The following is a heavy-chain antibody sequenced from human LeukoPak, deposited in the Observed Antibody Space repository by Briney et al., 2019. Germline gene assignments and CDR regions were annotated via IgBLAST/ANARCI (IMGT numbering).Heavy chain of an antibody. CDR1: GFTFSNFW. CDR3: ARADEYGGNDY. Sequence: GGSLRLSCAASGFTFSNFWMTWVRQAPWKGLDWVANIKQEGSEKFYVDSVKGRFTISRDNAKNSLYLQMNSLRAEDTAVYYCARADEYGGNDYWGQGTLVTVSS. CDR2: IKQEGSEK. D-gene: IGHD4-23*01. J-gene: IGHJ4*02. V-gene: IGHV3-7*01.